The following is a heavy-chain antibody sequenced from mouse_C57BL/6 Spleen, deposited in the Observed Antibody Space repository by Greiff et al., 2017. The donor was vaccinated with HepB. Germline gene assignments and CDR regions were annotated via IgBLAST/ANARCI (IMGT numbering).Heavy chain of an antibody. CDR1: GYSFTSYY. CDR3: ARRSDYDPFFDY. D-gene: IGHD2-4*01. CDR2: IYPGSGNT. Sequence: VQLQQSGPELVKPGASVKISCKASGYSFTSYYIHWVKQRPGQGLEWIGWIYPGSGNTKYNEKFKGKATLTADTSSSTAYMQLSSLTSEDSAVYYCARRSDYDPFFDYWGQGTTLTVSS. V-gene: IGHV1-66*01. J-gene: IGHJ2*01.